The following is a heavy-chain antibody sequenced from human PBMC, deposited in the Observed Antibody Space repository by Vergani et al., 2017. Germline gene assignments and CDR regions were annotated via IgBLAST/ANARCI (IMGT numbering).Heavy chain of an antibody. CDR3: AKGHSSGCFDY. V-gene: IGHV3-30*18. CDR2: ISYDGSNK. CDR1: GFTFSSYG. D-gene: IGHD6-19*01. Sequence: QVQLVESGGGVVQPGRSLRLSCAASGFTFSSYGMHWVRQAPGKGLEWVAVISYDGSNKYYADSGKGRFTISRAHSKNTLYLQMNSLRAEDTAVYYCAKGHSSGCFDYWGQGTLVTVSS. J-gene: IGHJ4*02.